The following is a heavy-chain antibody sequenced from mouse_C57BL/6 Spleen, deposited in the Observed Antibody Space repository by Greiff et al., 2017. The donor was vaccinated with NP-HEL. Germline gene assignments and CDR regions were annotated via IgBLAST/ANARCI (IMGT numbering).Heavy chain of an antibody. J-gene: IGHJ2*01. CDR3: ARSTLGMVAYYFDY. CDR1: GYTFTSYT. CDR2: INPSSGYT. D-gene: IGHD2-10*02. V-gene: IGHV1-4*01. Sequence: QVQLQQSGAELARPGASVKMSCKASGYTFTSYTMHWVKQRPGQGLEWIGYINPSSGYTKYNQKFKDKATLTADKSSSTAYMQLSSLTSEDSAVYYCARSTLGMVAYYFDYWGQGTTLTVSS.